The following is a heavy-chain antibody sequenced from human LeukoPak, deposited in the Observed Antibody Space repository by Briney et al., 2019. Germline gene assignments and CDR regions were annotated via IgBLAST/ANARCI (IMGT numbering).Heavy chain of an antibody. Sequence: GESLKICCKGSGYSFTKYWIGWVRQMPGKGLEWMGIIYSGDSDTRYSPSFQGQVTISADKSISTAYLQWSSLRASDTAMYYCGRSLGDHIIDYWGQGTLVTVSS. V-gene: IGHV5-51*01. CDR1: GYSFTKYW. J-gene: IGHJ4*02. CDR2: IYSGDSDT. D-gene: IGHD1-14*01. CDR3: GRSLGDHIIDY.